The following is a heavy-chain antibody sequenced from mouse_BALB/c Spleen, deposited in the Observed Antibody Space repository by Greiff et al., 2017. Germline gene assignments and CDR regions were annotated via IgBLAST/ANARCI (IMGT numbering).Heavy chain of an antibody. Sequence: QVHVKQSGPGLVAPSQSLSITCTVSGFSLTGYGVNWVRQPPGKGLEWLGMIWGDGSTDYNSALKSRLSISKDNSKSQVFLKMNSLQTDDTARYYCARGIYYDYYYAMDYWGQGTSVTVSS. J-gene: IGHJ4*01. CDR2: IWGDGST. V-gene: IGHV2-6-7*01. CDR1: GFSLTGYG. CDR3: ARGIYYDYYYAMDY. D-gene: IGHD2-4*01.